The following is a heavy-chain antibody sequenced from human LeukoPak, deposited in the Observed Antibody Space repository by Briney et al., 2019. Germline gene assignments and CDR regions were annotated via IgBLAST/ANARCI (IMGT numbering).Heavy chain of an antibody. CDR1: DGSINSFY. J-gene: IGHJ4*02. Sequence: SETLSLTCTVSDGSINSFYWSWIRQPPGKGVEWIGYIYYSGSTNYNPSLKSRVTISVDTSKNQFSLNLNSVTAADTAVYYCARAVAYGIDTGYFDYWGQGTLVTVSS. V-gene: IGHV4-59*01. CDR3: ARAVAYGIDTGYFDY. CDR2: IYYSGST. D-gene: IGHD2-8*02.